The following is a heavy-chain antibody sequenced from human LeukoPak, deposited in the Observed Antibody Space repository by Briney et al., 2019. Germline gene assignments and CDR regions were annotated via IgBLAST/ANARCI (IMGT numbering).Heavy chain of an antibody. V-gene: IGHV3-21*01. CDR1: RFTFSSYS. Sequence: GGSLRLSCAASRFTFSSYSMNWVRQAPGKGLEWVSSISSGSTYIYYADSLKGRFTISRDNAKNSLYLQMNSLRAEDTAVYYCARAGGITLVRGVIPGDYYFYYMDVWGKGTTVTISS. J-gene: IGHJ6*03. CDR2: ISSGSTYI. D-gene: IGHD3-10*01. CDR3: ARAGGITLVRGVIPGDYYFYYMDV.